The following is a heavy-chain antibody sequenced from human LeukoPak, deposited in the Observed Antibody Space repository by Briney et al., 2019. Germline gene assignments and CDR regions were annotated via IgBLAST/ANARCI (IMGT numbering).Heavy chain of an antibody. CDR1: GGSFSGDY. CDR2: INHSGST. CDR3: ARSRALVGITMVRGIRTHSQSNTAKESLSKNRWFDP. J-gene: IGHJ5*02. D-gene: IGHD3-10*01. Sequence: PSETLSLTCGVYGGSFSGDYWSWVRQPPGKGLEWIGEINHSGSTNYNPSLKSRVTISVDTSKNQFSLKLSSVTAADTAVYYCARSRALVGITMVRGIRTHSQSNTAKESLSKNRWFDPWGQGTLVTVSS. V-gene: IGHV4-34*01.